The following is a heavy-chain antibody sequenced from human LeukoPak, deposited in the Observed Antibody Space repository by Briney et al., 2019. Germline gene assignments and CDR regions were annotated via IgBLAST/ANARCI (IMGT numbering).Heavy chain of an antibody. D-gene: IGHD6-25*01. CDR2: ISDSGDNT. CDR1: GFISSTNA. Sequence: GGSLRLSCGASGFISSTNAMSWVRQAPGQGLEWVSAISDSGDNTWYAGSVKGRFTISRDNAKNTLYLQMNTLRAEDTAVYYCTKAHGHIIAAGNTGIWGQGTLVTVSS. J-gene: IGHJ4*02. CDR3: TKAHGHIIAAGNTGI. V-gene: IGHV3-23*01.